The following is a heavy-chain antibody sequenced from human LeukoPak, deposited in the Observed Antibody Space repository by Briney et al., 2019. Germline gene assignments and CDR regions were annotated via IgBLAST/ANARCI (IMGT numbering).Heavy chain of an antibody. CDR2: ISAYNGDT. CDR3: ARDYYAILTGYSIQPFDY. V-gene: IGHV1-18*04. CDR1: GYTFIGYG. D-gene: IGHD3-9*01. J-gene: IGHJ4*02. Sequence: ASVRVSCEASGYTFIGYGFSWVRQAPGQGVGWMGWISAYNGDTHYAQKLRGRVTMTTDTSTSTAYMELRTLRSDDTAVYYCARDYYAILTGYSIQPFDYWGQGPLVTVSS.